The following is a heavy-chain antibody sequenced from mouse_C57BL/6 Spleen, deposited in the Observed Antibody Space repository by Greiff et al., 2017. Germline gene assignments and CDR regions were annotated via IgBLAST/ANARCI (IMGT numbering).Heavy chain of an antibody. CDR2: IDPSDSYT. D-gene: IGHD2-12*01. Sequence: VQLQQPGAELVKPGASVKLSCKASGYTFTSYWMQWVKQRPGQGLEWIGEIDPSDSYTNYNQKFKGKATLTVDTSSSTAYMQLSSLTSEDSAVYYSARRGNDFWFAYWGQGTLVTVSA. CDR1: GYTFTSYW. CDR3: ARRGNDFWFAY. J-gene: IGHJ3*01. V-gene: IGHV1-50*01.